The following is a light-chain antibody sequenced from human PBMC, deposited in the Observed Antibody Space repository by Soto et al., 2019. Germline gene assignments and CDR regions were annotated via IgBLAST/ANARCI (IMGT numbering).Light chain of an antibody. J-gene: IGLJ3*02. Sequence: QSVLTQPPSASGTPGQRVSISCSGYSSSIGTNFVYWYQQLPGTAPKVLIHSNNQRPSGVPDRFSGSKSGTSASLAISGLRSDDEAAYYCAAWDDNRSNYVFGRGTKLTVL. V-gene: IGLV1-47*02. CDR2: SNN. CDR1: SSSIGTNF. CDR3: AAWDDNRSNYV.